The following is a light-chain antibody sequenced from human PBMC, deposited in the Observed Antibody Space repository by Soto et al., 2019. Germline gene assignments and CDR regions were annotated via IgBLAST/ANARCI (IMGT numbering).Light chain of an antibody. CDR2: EVS. J-gene: IGLJ1*01. CDR1: SSDVGSYNL. Sequence: QSALTQPASVSGSPGQSITISCTGTSSDVGSYNLVSWYQQHPGKAPKLMIYEVSKRPSGVSNRFSGSKSGNTASLTISGLQVEDEADYYCCSYAGSIPYVFGTGTKVTVL. V-gene: IGLV2-23*02. CDR3: CSYAGSIPYV.